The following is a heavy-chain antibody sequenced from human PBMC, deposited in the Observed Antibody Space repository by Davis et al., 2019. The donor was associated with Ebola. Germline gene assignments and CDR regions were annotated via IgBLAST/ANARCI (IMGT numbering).Heavy chain of an antibody. V-gene: IGHV3-48*04. J-gene: IGHJ4*02. Sequence: GGSLRLSCAASGFTFSSYSMNWVRQAPGKGLEWVSYISSSGSTIYYADSVKGRFTISRDNAKNSLYLQMNSLRAEDTAVYYCARDWPTIGSPFDYWGQGTLVTVSS. CDR1: GFTFSSYS. CDR2: ISSSGSTI. D-gene: IGHD5-12*01. CDR3: ARDWPTIGSPFDY.